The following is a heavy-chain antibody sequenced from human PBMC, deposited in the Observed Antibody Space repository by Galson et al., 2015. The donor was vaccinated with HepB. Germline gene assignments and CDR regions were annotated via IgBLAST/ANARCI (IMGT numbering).Heavy chain of an antibody. D-gene: IGHD5-24*01. V-gene: IGHV4-59*01. CDR1: GGSISSYY. Sequence: ETLSLTCTVSGGSISSYYWSWIRQPPGKGLEWIGYIYYSGSTNYNPSLKSRVTISVDTSKNQFSLKLSSVTAADTAVYYCARLDGYNSHYYCGMDVWGQGTTVTVSS. CDR3: ARLDGYNSHYYCGMDV. J-gene: IGHJ6*02. CDR2: IYYSGST.